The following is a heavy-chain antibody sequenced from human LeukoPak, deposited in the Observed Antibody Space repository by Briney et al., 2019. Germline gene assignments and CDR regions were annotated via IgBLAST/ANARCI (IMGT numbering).Heavy chain of an antibody. CDR3: ARDFEQWLVAWWFDP. CDR2: IYTSGST. J-gene: IGHJ5*02. Sequence: SETLSLTCTVSGGSISSYYWSWIRQPAGKGLEWIGRIYTSGSTNYNPSLKSRVTMSVDTSKNQFSLKLSSVTAADTAVYYCARDFEQWLVAWWFDPWRQGTLVTVSS. V-gene: IGHV4-4*07. CDR1: GGSISSYY. D-gene: IGHD6-19*01.